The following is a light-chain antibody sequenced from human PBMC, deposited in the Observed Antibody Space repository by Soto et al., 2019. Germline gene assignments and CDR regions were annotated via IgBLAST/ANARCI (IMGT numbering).Light chain of an antibody. CDR1: QSVLYSSNNKNY. CDR2: WAS. Sequence: DIVMTQSPDSLAVSLGERATSNCKSSQSVLYSSNNKNYLAWYQQKPGQPPKLLIYWASTRESGVPDRFSGSGSGTDFTLTISSLQAEDVAVYYCQQYYSNPRTFGQATKVDIK. CDR3: QQYYSNPRT. J-gene: IGKJ1*01. V-gene: IGKV4-1*01.